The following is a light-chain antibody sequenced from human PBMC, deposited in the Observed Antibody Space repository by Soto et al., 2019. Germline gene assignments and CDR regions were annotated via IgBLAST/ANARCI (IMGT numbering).Light chain of an antibody. CDR1: QSVSSNY. Sequence: EIVLTQSPGTLSLSPGERATLSCRASQSVSSNYLAWYQQKPGQAPKVLIYRASSRATGIPDRFSGSGSGTDFTLTISILEPEDFAVYYCQQYGSSPLTFGGGTKVDIK. J-gene: IGKJ4*01. CDR2: RAS. CDR3: QQYGSSPLT. V-gene: IGKV3-20*01.